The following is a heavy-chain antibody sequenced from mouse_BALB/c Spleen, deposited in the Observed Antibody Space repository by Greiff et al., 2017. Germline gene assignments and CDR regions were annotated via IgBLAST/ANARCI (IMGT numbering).Heavy chain of an antibody. CDR1: GYTFTDYN. CDR3: ARGLLNAMDY. J-gene: IGHJ4*01. D-gene: IGHD2-10*01. V-gene: IGHV1-18*01. Sequence: EVQLQQSGPELVKPGASVTIPCKASGYTFTDYNMDWVKQSHGKSLEWIGDINPNNGGTIYNQKFKGKATLTVDKSSSTAYMELRSLTSEDTAVYYCARGLLNAMDYWGQGTSVTVSS. CDR2: INPNNGGT.